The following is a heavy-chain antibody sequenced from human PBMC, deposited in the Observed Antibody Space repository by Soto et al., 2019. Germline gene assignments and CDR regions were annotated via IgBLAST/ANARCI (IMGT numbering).Heavy chain of an antibody. Sequence: ASVNVSCKASGYTFTGNYMHWVRQAPGQGLEWMGWINPNSGGTNYAQKFQGWVTMTRDTSISTAYMELSRLRSDDTAVYYCARSISAPGLFDYWGQGTLVIVSS. D-gene: IGHD6-13*01. J-gene: IGHJ4*02. CDR3: ARSISAPGLFDY. V-gene: IGHV1-2*04. CDR2: INPNSGGT. CDR1: GYTFTGNY.